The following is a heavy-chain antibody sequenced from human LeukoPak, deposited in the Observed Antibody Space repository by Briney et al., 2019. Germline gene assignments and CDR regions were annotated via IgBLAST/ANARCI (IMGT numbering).Heavy chain of an antibody. Sequence: SGGSLRLSCAASGFTFSTYGMDWVRQAPGKGLEWVSFISETGTSIRYADSVKGRFTISRDNAKNSLYLQMNSLRAEDTAVYYCARDDPGIPDFDYWGPGTLVTVSS. CDR1: GFTFSTYG. J-gene: IGHJ4*02. V-gene: IGHV3-48*01. CDR3: ARDDPGIPDFDY. CDR2: ISETGTSI. D-gene: IGHD1-14*01.